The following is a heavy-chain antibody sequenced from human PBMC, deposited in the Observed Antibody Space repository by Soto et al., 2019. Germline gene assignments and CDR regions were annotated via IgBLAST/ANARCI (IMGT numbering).Heavy chain of an antibody. D-gene: IGHD2-2*01. CDR1: GFTVSSTY. J-gene: IGHJ6*02. CDR2: IYSGGKT. Sequence: EVQLVESGGGLIQPGGSLRLSCAASGFTVSSTYMTWVRQAPGKGLEWVSVIYSGGKTYYADSVKGRFIISRDNSKNTLSLQMNSLRVDDSAVYDCARVRHCSTTRCQGDDYYGYGLDVWGQGTTVTVSS. V-gene: IGHV3-53*01. CDR3: ARVRHCSTTRCQGDDYYGYGLDV.